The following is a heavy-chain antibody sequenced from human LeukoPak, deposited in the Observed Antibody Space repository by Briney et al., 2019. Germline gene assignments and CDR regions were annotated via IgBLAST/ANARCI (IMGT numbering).Heavy chain of an antibody. D-gene: IGHD2-2*01. V-gene: IGHV1-69*05. CDR1: GYTFTMYY. J-gene: IGHJ6*03. CDR3: ASSVLCSSTSCYRPYYYYYYMDV. Sequence: ASVTVSCTASGYTFTMYYIHWVRQAPGQGLEWMGGIIPIFGTENYAQKFQGRVTITTDASTSTAYLELSSLRSEDTAVYYCASSVLCSSTSCYRPYYYYYYMDVWGKGTTVTVSS. CDR2: IIPIFGTE.